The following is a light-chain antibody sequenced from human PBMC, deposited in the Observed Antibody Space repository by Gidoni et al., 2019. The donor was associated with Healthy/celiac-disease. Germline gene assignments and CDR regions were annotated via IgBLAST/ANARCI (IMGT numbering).Light chain of an antibody. Sequence: QSARTQTSSVSGSPGQSITISCPGTSSDVGSYNLVSWYQQHPGKAPKLMIYEVSKRPSGVSNRFTGYKCGNKASLTISGLQAEAEADYYCCSYAGSSTFYVVFGGGTKMTVL. V-gene: IGLV2-23*02. CDR1: SSDVGSYNL. J-gene: IGLJ2*01. CDR3: CSYAGSSTFYVV. CDR2: EVS.